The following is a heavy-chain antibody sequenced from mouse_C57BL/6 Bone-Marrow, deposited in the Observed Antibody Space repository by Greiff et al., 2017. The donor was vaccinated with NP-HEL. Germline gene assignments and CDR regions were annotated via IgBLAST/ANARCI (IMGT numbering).Heavy chain of an antibody. J-gene: IGHJ1*03. V-gene: IGHV5-12*01. D-gene: IGHD2-1*01. CDR2: ISNGGGST. CDR3: ARQIYYGNPYWYFDV. Sequence: EVQVVESGGRLVQPGGSLKLSCAASGFTFSDYYMYWVRQTPEKRLEWVAYISNGGGSTYYPDTVKGRFTISRDNAKNTLYLQMSRLKSEDTAMYYCARQIYYGNPYWYFDVWGTGTTVTVSS. CDR1: GFTFSDYY.